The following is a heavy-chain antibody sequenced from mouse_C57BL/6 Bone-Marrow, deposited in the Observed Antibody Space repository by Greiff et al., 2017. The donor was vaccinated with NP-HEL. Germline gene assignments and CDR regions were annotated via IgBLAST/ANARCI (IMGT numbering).Heavy chain of an antibody. Sequence: QVQLKQPGAELVRPGSSVKLSCKASGYTFTSYWMHWVKQRPIQGLEWIGNIDPSDSETHYNQKFKDKATLTVDKSSSTAYMQLSSLTSEDSAVYYCAREAIVTHYAMDYWGQGTSVTVSS. CDR1: GYTFTSYW. J-gene: IGHJ4*01. V-gene: IGHV1-52*01. CDR3: AREAIVTHYAMDY. CDR2: IDPSDSET. D-gene: IGHD2-5*01.